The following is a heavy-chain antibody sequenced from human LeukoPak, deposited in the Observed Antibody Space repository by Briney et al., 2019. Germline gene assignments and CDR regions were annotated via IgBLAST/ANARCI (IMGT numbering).Heavy chain of an antibody. Sequence: PGGSLRISCVASGFTFSTYSMNWVRQAPGKGLEWVGFIRSEAFSETAEYAASVKGRFTISRDDSKSIAYLQMNSLKTEDTAVYYCTRDRGSSTLGDYWGQGTLVTVSS. V-gene: IGHV3-49*04. D-gene: IGHD7-27*01. CDR2: IRSEAFSETA. CDR1: GFTFSTYS. CDR3: TRDRGSSTLGDY. J-gene: IGHJ4*02.